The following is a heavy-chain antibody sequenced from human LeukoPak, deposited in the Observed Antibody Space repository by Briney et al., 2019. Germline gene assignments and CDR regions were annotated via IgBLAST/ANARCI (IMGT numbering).Heavy chain of an antibody. D-gene: IGHD6-13*01. CDR3: ARDGGSSWYFDY. J-gene: IGHJ4*02. CDR2: ISSSGNTT. CDR1: GFTFSDYY. Sequence: GSLRLSCAASGFTFSDYYMSWIRQAPGKGLECVSYISSSGNTTYHADSVKGRFTISRDNAKNSLYLQMSSLRAEDTAVYYCARDGGSSWYFDYWGQGTLVTVSS. V-gene: IGHV3-11*04.